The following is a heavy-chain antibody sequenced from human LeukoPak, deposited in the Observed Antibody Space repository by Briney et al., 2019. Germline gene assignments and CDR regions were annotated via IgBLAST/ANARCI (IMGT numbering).Heavy chain of an antibody. CDR3: AKYSGYEYYYHYYMDV. J-gene: IGHJ6*03. D-gene: IGHD5-12*01. CDR2: IYTGGST. V-gene: IGHV3-53*01. Sequence: PGGSLRLSCAASGFIVSSNYMTWVRQAPGKGLEWVSVIYTGGSTYYADSVKGRFTISRDNSKNTLYLQMNSLRAEDTAVYYCAKYSGYEYYYHYYMDVWGKGTTVTISS. CDR1: GFIVSSNY.